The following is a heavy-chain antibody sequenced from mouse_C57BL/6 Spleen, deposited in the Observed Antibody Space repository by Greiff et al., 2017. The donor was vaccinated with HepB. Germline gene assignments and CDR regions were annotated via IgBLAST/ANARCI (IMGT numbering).Heavy chain of an antibody. V-gene: IGHV1-52*01. CDR3: EREGGTGTPDY. CDR2: IDPSDSET. D-gene: IGHD4-1*01. CDR1: GYTFTSYW. J-gene: IGHJ2*01. Sequence: QVQLQQPGAELVRPGSSVKLSCKASGYTFTSYWMHWVKQRPIQGLEWIGNIDPSDSETHYNQKFKDKATLTVDKSSSTAYMQLSSLTSEDSAVYYGEREGGTGTPDYWGQGTTLTVSS.